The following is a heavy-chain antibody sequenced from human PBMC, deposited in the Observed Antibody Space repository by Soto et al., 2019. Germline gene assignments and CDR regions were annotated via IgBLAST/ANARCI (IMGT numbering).Heavy chain of an antibody. Sequence: SETLCFTCTFSVASISGFYWSWIRKSAGKGLDWIGRIYATGTTDYDPSLKSRVMMSVDTSKKQFSLKLRSVTAADTAVYYCVRDGTKNLRDWFDPWGQGISVTGSS. CDR1: VASISGFY. J-gene: IGHJ5*02. CDR3: VRDGTKNLRDWFDP. CDR2: IYATGTT. D-gene: IGHD1-1*01. V-gene: IGHV4-4*07.